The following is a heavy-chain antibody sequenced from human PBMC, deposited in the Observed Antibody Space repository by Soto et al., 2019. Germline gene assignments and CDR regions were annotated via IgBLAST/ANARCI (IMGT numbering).Heavy chain of an antibody. V-gene: IGHV3-30*04. CDR3: ARQAKIGDRSQFYFDS. CDR1: GFTFSFYA. J-gene: IGHJ4*02. Sequence: GGSLRLSCAASGFTFSFYAMHWVRQAPGKRLEWVAVISYNGRNKHYVDSVKGRFTISRDNSQDTLYLQMDSLRPDDTAVYYCARQAKIGDRSQFYFDSWGQGTLVTVSS. D-gene: IGHD3-16*01. CDR2: ISYNGRNK.